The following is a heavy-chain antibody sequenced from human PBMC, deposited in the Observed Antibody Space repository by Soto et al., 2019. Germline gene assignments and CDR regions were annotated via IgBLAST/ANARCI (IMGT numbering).Heavy chain of an antibody. D-gene: IGHD6-19*01. CDR1: GFSLSSSGTR. Sequence: GSGPTLVNPTQTLTLTCTLSGFSLSSSGTRVSWIRQPPGKALEWLARIDWDDDKFYSTSLKTRLTISKDTSKNQVVLRMTNMDPVDTATYYCARIRSSGWSSPFDYWGQGTLVTVSS. CDR2: IDWDDDK. CDR3: ARIRSSGWSSPFDY. V-gene: IGHV2-70*04. J-gene: IGHJ4*02.